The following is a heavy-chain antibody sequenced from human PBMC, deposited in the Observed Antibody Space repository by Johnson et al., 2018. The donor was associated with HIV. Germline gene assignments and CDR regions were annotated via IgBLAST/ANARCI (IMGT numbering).Heavy chain of an antibody. CDR2: INWNGGRT. V-gene: IGHV3-20*04. J-gene: IGHJ3*02. CDR1: GFTFDDYG. Sequence: VQLVESGGGVVRPGGSLRLSCAASGFTFDDYGMSWVRQAPGKGLEWVSDINWNGGRTGYADSVKGRFTRSRDNSKNTLYLQMNNLRAEDTAVYYCAKRGRCSGGTCSTYDAFDIWGQGTMVTVSS. CDR3: AKRGRCSGGTCSTYDAFDI. D-gene: IGHD2-15*01.